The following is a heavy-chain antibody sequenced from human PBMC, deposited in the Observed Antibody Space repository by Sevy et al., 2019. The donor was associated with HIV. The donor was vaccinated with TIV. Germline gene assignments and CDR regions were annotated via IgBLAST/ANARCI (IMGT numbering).Heavy chain of an antibody. CDR2: LSFGCGEI. D-gene: IGHD2-8*01. J-gene: IGHJ4*02. V-gene: IGHV3-23*01. CDR1: GFTFSKYS. CDR3: AREGCTKPHDY. Sequence: GESLKISCAASGFTFSKYSMSWVRQPPGKGLEWVSTLSFGCGEINYAGSVKGRFTISRDNSKSSGYLQMNNLRPEDTAVYYCAREGCTKPHDYWGQGTLVTVSS.